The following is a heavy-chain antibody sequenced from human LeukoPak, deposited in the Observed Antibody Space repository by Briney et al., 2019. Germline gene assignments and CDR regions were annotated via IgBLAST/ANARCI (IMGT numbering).Heavy chain of an antibody. CDR3: TGELGYCSGTTCSVHYYGMDV. D-gene: IGHD2-2*01. CDR1: GFTFTSYS. V-gene: IGHV3-48*02. Sequence: GGSLRLSCAASGFTFTSYSMNWVRQAPGKGLEWVSYISISSSTIYYGDSVKGRFTISRDNAKNSVYLQMNSLRDADTAVYYCTGELGYCSGTTCSVHYYGMDVWGQGTTVTVSS. CDR2: ISISSSTI. J-gene: IGHJ6*02.